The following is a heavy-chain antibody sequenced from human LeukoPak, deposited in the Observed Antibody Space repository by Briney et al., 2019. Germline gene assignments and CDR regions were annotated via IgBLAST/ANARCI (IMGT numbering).Heavy chain of an antibody. J-gene: IGHJ4*02. CDR1: GGSISNYY. CDR2: VYYTGST. V-gene: IGHV4-59*01. CDR3: ARGAMATTPFFDY. D-gene: IGHD5-24*01. Sequence: KPSETLSLTCPVSGGSISNYYYWTWIRQPPGKGLEWIGYVYYTGSTNFNPSLKSRVTMSLDTSRNQFSLKLTSLTTPDRAVDYCARGAMATTPFFDYWGQGTLVTVSS.